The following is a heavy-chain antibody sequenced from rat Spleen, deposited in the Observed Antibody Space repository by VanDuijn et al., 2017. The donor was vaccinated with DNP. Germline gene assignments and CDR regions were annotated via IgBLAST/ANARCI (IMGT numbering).Heavy chain of an antibody. CDR3: YSSSNWFAY. CDR1: GFSLTTYG. D-gene: IGHD1-2*01. CDR2: ISGGGNT. V-gene: IGHV2S12*01. J-gene: IGHJ3*01. Sequence: QVQLKESGPGLVQPSQTLSLTCTVSGFSLTTYGVNWVRQPPGKGLEWIATISGGGNTFYNSALKSRLLISRDTSKSQVFFTMNSLQTDDTAVYYCYSSSNWFAYWGQGTLVTVSS.